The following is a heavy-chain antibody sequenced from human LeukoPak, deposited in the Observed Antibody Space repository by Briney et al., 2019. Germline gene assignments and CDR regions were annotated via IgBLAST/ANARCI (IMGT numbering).Heavy chain of an antibody. J-gene: IGHJ4*02. CDR3: AGGIAAAGTPNFDY. Sequence: SETLSLTCAVYGGSFSGYYWSWIRQPPGKGLEWIVEINHSGSTNYNPSLKSRVTISVDTSKNQFSLKLSSVTAADTAVYYCAGGIAAAGTPNFDYWGQGTLVTVSS. V-gene: IGHV4-34*01. D-gene: IGHD6-13*01. CDR2: INHSGST. CDR1: GGSFSGYY.